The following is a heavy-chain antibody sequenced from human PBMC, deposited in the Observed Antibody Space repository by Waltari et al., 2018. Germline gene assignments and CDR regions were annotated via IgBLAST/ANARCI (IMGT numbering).Heavy chain of an antibody. D-gene: IGHD1-26*01. Sequence: QVHLVQSGAEVKKPGASVKVYCKASGYTFTGYQIHWVRQAPGQGLEWMGWINPNSGGTNYAQNFQGRVTITRDTSIRTAYMELSRLRSDDTAMYYCARDLVVGSGDYWGQGTLVTVSS. CDR3: ARDLVVGSGDY. V-gene: IGHV1-2*02. J-gene: IGHJ4*02. CDR2: INPNSGGT. CDR1: GYTFTGYQ.